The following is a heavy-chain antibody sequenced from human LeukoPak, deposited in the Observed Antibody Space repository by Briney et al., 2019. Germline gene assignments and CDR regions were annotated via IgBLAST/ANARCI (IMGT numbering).Heavy chain of an antibody. Sequence: SETLFLTCTVSGDSISSHYWSWIRKPPGKGLEWIGYIYYSGSTNYNPSLKSRVTISVDTSKNQFSLKLSSVTAADTAVYYCARTIGVDYFDYWGQGTLVTVSS. CDR3: ARTIGVDYFDY. D-gene: IGHD3-10*01. CDR2: IYYSGST. J-gene: IGHJ4*02. CDR1: GDSISSHY. V-gene: IGHV4-59*08.